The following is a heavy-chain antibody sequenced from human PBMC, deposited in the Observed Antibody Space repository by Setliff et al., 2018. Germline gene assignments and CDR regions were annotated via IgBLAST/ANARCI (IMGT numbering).Heavy chain of an antibody. CDR1: GGSISSRSYY. J-gene: IGHJ6*03. CDR3: ARVRRVVIAYYYYMDV. V-gene: IGHV4-39*01. CDR2: IYYSGST. D-gene: IGHD2-21*01. Sequence: SETLSLTCTVSGGSISSRSYYWGWIRQPPGKGLEWIGSIYYSGSTYYNPSLKSRVTISVDTSKNQFSLNLSSVTAADTAVYYCARVRRVVIAYYYYMDVWGKGTTVTVSS.